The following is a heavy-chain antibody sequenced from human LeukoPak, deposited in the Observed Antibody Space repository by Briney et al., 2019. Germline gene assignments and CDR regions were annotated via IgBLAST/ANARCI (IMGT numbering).Heavy chain of an antibody. V-gene: IGHV4-59*12. CDR1: GGSISSYY. CDR3: ARDFYSNGVNDGFDI. Sequence: WETLSLTCTVSGGSISSYYWSWIRQPPGKGLEWIGYIYYSGSTNYNPSLKSRVTISVDTSKNQFSLKLSSVTPEDTAVYYCARDFYSNGVNDGFDIWGQGTMVTVSS. CDR2: IYYSGST. J-gene: IGHJ3*02. D-gene: IGHD5-18*01.